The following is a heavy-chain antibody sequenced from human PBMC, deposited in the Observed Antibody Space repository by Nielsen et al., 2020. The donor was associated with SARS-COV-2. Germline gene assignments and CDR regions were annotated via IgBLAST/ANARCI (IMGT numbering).Heavy chain of an antibody. V-gene: IGHV3-11*01. CDR3: ARGELLERNECFDM. J-gene: IGHJ3*02. CDR2: ISPDSDTT. CDR1: RFIFSDYY. Sequence: GESLKISCAATRFIFSDYYMTWIRQAPGKGLEWVSYISPDSDTTYYADSVKGRFTISRDNGENSLYLQMNSLGADDTALYYCARGELLERNECFDMWGQGTMVTVSS. D-gene: IGHD1-26*01.